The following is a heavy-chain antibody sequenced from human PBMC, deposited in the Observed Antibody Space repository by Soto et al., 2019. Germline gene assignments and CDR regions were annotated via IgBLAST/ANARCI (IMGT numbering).Heavy chain of an antibody. J-gene: IGHJ4*02. V-gene: IGHV3-7*04. CDR1: GFSFTSYW. Sequence: EVQLVESGGGLVQPGGSLRLSCAASGFSFTSYWMDWVRQAPGKGLEWVAMINEDGSEKYYVDSVKGRFTISRDNAKNSLYLAMDSLRAEDTAVYYCVTDYDAKGWGTYWGQGNLVTVSS. CDR3: VTDYDAKGWGTY. CDR2: INEDGSEK. D-gene: IGHD3-16*01.